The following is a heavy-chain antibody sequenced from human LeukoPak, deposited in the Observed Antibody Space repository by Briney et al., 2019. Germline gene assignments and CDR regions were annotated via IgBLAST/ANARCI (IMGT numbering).Heavy chain of an antibody. CDR2: IKQDGSEK. Sequence: SGGSLGLSCAASGFTFSSYSMNWVRQAPGKGLEWVANIKQDGSEKYYVDSVKGRFTISRDNAKNSLYLQMNSLRAEDTAVYYCARVSSNKPGIAAAQYYFDYWGQGTLVTVSS. CDR1: GFTFSSYS. J-gene: IGHJ4*02. CDR3: ARVSSNKPGIAAAQYYFDY. D-gene: IGHD6-13*01. V-gene: IGHV3-7*01.